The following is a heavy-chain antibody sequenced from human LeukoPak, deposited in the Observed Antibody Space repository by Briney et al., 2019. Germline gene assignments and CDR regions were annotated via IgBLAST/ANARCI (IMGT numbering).Heavy chain of an antibody. V-gene: IGHV4-31*03. CDR2: IYYSGST. J-gene: IGHJ4*02. Sequence: PSEPLSLTCTVSGGSISSGGYYWSWIRQHPGKGLEWIGYIYYSGSTYYNPSLKSRVTISVDTSKNQFSLKLSSVTAADTAVYYCARDYSSSYYFDTWGQGTLVTVSS. CDR3: ARDYSSSYYFDT. CDR1: GGSISSGGYY. D-gene: IGHD6-6*01.